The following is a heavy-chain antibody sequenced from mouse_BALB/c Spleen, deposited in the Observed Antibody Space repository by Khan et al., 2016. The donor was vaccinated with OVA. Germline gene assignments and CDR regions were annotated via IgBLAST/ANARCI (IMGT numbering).Heavy chain of an antibody. V-gene: IGHV1-7*01. CDR3: VYHKSSFAWFGY. D-gene: IGHD1-1*01. CDR2: INPSTDYT. J-gene: IGHJ3*01. CDR1: GYTFTNYW. Sequence: VQLKQSGAELAKPGASVKMSCTASGYTFTNYWMHWVKQRPGQGLEWIGYINPSTDYTEYNQKFKDKASLTADKSSSTAYLQLNSLTSEDSALNYCVYHKSSFAWFGYWGQGTLVTVSA.